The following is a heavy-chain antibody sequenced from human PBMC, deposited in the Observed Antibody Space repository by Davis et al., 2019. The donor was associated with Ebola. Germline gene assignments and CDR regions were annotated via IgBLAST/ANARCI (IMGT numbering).Heavy chain of an antibody. CDR2: IYSGGST. Sequence: PGGSLRLSCAASEFTFSGYAMSWVRQAPGKGLEWVSVIYSGGSTYYADSVKGRFTISRDNSKNTLYLQMNSLRAEDTAVYYCARVVLDAFDIWGQGTMVTVSS. V-gene: IGHV3-66*01. CDR1: EFTFSGYA. D-gene: IGHD2-15*01. CDR3: ARVVLDAFDI. J-gene: IGHJ3*02.